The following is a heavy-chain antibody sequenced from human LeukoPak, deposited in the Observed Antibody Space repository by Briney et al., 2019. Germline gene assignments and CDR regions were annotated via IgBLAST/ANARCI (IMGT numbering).Heavy chain of an antibody. CDR3: TLPWGSGSYYDY. Sequence: GGSLRLSCAASGFTFTNAWMSWVRQAPGKGLEWVGHIKSKTDGGTTDYAAPVKGRFTISRDDLKNTLFLQMNSLKTEDTAVYYCTLPWGSGSYYDYWGQGTLVTVSS. CDR1: GFTFTNAW. J-gene: IGHJ4*02. D-gene: IGHD3-10*01. V-gene: IGHV3-15*01. CDR2: IKSKTDGGTT.